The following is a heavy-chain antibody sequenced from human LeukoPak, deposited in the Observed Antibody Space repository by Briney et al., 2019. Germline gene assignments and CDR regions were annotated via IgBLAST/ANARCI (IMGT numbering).Heavy chain of an antibody. CDR2: ISGSGGST. D-gene: IGHD3-22*01. J-gene: IGHJ4*02. CDR1: GFTFSSYA. Sequence: PGGSLRLSCAVSGFTFSSYAMSWVRQAPGKGREWVAAISGSGGSTYYADSVKGRFTISRDNSKNTLYLQMNSLRAEDTAVYYCAKDDSSGYYLPFDYWGQGTLVTVSS. CDR3: AKDDSSGYYLPFDY. V-gene: IGHV3-23*01.